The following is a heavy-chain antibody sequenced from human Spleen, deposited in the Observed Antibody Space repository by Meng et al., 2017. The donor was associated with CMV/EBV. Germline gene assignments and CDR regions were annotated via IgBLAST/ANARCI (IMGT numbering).Heavy chain of an antibody. CDR2: MNPNSGNT. J-gene: IGHJ3*02. CDR3: ARAEIRNDAFDI. CDR1: GYTFTSYD. Sequence: ASVKVSCKASGYTFTSYDINWVRQATGQGLEWMGWMNPNSGNTGYAQKFQGRVTMTRNTSISTAYMELSSLRSEDTAVYYCARAEIRNDAFDIWGQGTMVTVSS. V-gene: IGHV1-8*01.